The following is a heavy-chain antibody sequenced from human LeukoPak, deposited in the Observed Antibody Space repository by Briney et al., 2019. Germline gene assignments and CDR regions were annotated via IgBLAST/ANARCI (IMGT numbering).Heavy chain of an antibody. D-gene: IGHD2-2*01. CDR1: SGSFSGYY. CDR2: INHSGST. CDR3: ARGIYLSTLERYYYYGMDV. J-gene: IGHJ6*02. Sequence: PSETLSLTCAVYSGSFSGYYWSWIRQPPGKGLEWIGEINHSGSTNYNPSLKSRVTISVDTSKNQFSLKLSSVTAADTAVYYCARGIYLSTLERYYYYGMDVWGQGTTVTVSS. V-gene: IGHV4-34*01.